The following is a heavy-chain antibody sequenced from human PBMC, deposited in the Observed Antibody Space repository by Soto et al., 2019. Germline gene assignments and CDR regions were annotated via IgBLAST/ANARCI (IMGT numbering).Heavy chain of an antibody. J-gene: IGHJ6*02. CDR1: GGSISSYY. V-gene: IGHV4-59*01. CDR3: ARDLENRGGYGMDV. Sequence: SETLSLTCTVSGGSISSYYWSWIRQPPGKGLEWIGYIYYSGSTNYNPSLESRVTISVDTSKNQFSLKLSSVTAADTAVYYCARDLENRGGYGMDVWGQGTTVTVSS. D-gene: IGHD3-10*01. CDR2: IYYSGST.